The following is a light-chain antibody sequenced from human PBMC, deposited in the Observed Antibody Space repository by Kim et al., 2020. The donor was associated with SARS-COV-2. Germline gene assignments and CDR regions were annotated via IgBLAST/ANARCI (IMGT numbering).Light chain of an antibody. V-gene: IGLV2-14*03. CDR1: TVDIGTYNY. J-gene: IGLJ2*01. CDR3: NSYTSSSTLV. CDR2: DVT. Sequence: GQSITISCIGTTVDIGTYNYVSWFQQHPGKAPKLMIYDVTYRPSGVSNRFSGSKSGNTASLTISGLQAEDEADYYCNSYTSSSTLVFGGGTKLTVL.